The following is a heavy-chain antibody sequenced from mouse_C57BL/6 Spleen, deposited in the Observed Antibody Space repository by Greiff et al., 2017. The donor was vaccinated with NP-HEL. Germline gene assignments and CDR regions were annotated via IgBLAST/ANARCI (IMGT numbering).Heavy chain of an antibody. CDR2: IYPGSGST. V-gene: IGHV1-55*01. J-gene: IGHJ3*01. D-gene: IGHD2-4*01. CDR1: GYTFTSYW. CDR3: ARSYDYDRAY. Sequence: QVQLQQPGAELVKPGASVKMSCKASGYTFTSYWITWVKQRPGQGLEWIGDIYPGSGSTNYNEKFKRKATLTVDTSYSPAYMQLSSLTSEDSAVYYCARSYDYDRAYWGQGTLVTVSA.